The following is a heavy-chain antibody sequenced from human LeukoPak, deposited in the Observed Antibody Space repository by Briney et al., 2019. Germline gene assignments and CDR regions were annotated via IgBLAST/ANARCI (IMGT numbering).Heavy chain of an antibody. CDR1: GYTFTGYY. V-gene: IGHV1-2*02. Sequence: ASVKVSCKASGYTFTGYYMHWVRQAPGQGLEWMGWINPNSGGTNYAQKFQGRVTMTRDTSISTAYMELSRLRSDDTAVYYCARLYYDILTGYYRYYYYYMDVWGKGTTVTVS. CDR3: ARLYYDILTGYYRYYYYYMDV. J-gene: IGHJ6*03. D-gene: IGHD3-9*01. CDR2: INPNSGGT.